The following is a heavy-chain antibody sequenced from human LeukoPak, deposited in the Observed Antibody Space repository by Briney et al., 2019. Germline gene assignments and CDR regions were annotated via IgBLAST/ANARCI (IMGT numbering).Heavy chain of an antibody. CDR1: GGSFSGYY. CDR2: INHSGST. CDR3: ARDVLPYSGNYSATLGAGAFDI. Sequence: SETLSLTCAVYGGSFSGYYWSWIRQPPGKGLEWIGEINHSGSTNYNPSLKSRGTISVDTSKHQFSLKLSSVTAADTAVYYCARDVLPYSGNYSATLGAGAFDIWGQGTMVTVSS. D-gene: IGHD1-26*01. V-gene: IGHV4-34*01. J-gene: IGHJ3*02.